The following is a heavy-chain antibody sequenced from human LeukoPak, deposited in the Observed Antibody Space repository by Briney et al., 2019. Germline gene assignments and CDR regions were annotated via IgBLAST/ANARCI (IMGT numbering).Heavy chain of an antibody. D-gene: IGHD5-12*01. Sequence: ASVKVSCKAFGYSLTNYYVHWVRQAPGQGLEWMGEINPSGGSTSYAQKFQGRITVTRDTYTNTVYMDLSSLRSEDTATYYCARGGPTTRIGAGRFDYWGQGSLLTVAS. CDR1: GYSLTNYY. V-gene: IGHV1-46*01. CDR3: ARGGPTTRIGAGRFDY. J-gene: IGHJ4*02. CDR2: INPSGGST.